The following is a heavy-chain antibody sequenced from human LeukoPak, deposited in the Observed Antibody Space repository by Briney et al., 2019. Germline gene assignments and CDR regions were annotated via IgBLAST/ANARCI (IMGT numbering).Heavy chain of an antibody. CDR2: INHSGST. J-gene: IGHJ4*02. V-gene: IGHV4-34*01. CDR1: GGSFSGYY. Sequence: SETLSLTCAVYGGSFSGYYWSWIRQPPGKGLEWIGEINHSGSTNYNPSLKSRVTISVDTSKNQFSLKLSSVIAADTAVYYCARESPSYSSSSRGYLRDYWGQGTLVTVSS. CDR3: ARESPSYSSSSRGYLRDY. D-gene: IGHD6-6*01.